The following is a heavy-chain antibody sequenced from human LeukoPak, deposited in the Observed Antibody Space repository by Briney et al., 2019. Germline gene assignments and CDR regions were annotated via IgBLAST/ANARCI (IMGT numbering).Heavy chain of an antibody. Sequence: GGSLRLSCTASGFTFSSYGMHWVRQAPGKGLEWVAVISYDGSNKYYADSVKGRFTISRDNSKNTLYLQMNSLRAEDTAVYYCAKASAPKHYYYYYMDVWGKGTTVTVSS. CDR1: GFTFSSYG. D-gene: IGHD3-10*01. CDR2: ISYDGSNK. V-gene: IGHV3-30*18. J-gene: IGHJ6*03. CDR3: AKASAPKHYYYYYMDV.